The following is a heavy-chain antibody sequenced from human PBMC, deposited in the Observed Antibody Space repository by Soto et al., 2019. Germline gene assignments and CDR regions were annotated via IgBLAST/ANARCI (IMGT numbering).Heavy chain of an antibody. Sequence: PSETLSLTCTVSGGSISSYYWSWIRQPPGKGLEWIGYIYYSGYTNYNPSLKSRVSIPVDTSKNQFSLKLSSVTAADTAVYYCGRILFGRLVWFDPWGQGTLVTVSS. CDR2: IYYSGYT. J-gene: IGHJ5*02. D-gene: IGHD1-26*01. CDR1: GGSISSYY. V-gene: IGHV4-59*01. CDR3: GRILFGRLVWFDP.